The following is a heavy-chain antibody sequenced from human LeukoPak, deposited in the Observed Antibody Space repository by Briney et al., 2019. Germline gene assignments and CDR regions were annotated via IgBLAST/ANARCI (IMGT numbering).Heavy chain of an antibody. V-gene: IGHV5-51*01. CDR1: GYSFTSYW. CDR3: ARHAREMATIPYFDY. D-gene: IGHD5-24*01. Sequence: GESLKISCKGSGYSFTSYWIGWVRQMPGKGLEWMGIIYPGDSDARYSPSFQGRVTISADKSISTAYLQWSSLKASDTAMYYCARHAREMATIPYFDYWGQGTLVTVSS. J-gene: IGHJ4*02. CDR2: IYPGDSDA.